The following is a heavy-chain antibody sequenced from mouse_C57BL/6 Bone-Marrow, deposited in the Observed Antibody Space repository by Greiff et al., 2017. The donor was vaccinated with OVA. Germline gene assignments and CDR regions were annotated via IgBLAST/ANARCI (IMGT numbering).Heavy chain of an antibody. CDR2: IDPSDSYT. V-gene: IGHV1-50*01. J-gene: IGHJ2*01. CDR1: GYTFTSYW. D-gene: IGHD2-4*01. Sequence: QVQLQQPGAELVKPGASVKLSCKASGYTFTSYWMQWVKQRPGQGLEWIGEIDPSDSYTNYNQKFKGKATLTVDTSSSTAYMQLSSLTAEDAAVYYCARWAVIRGYWGKGTTLTVSS. CDR3: ARWAVIRGY.